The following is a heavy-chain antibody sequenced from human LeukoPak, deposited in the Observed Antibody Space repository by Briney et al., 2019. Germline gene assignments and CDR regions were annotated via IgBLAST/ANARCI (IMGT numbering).Heavy chain of an antibody. V-gene: IGHV3-23*01. D-gene: IGHD3-10*01. CDR3: AKEGSALLWFGEFNYYFDY. Sequence: GGSLRLSCAASGFTFSSYAMSWVRQAPGKGLEWVSAISGSGGSTYYADSVKGRFTISRDNSKNTLCLQMNSLRAEDTAVYYRAKEGSALLWFGEFNYYFDYWGQGTLVTVSS. CDR1: GFTFSSYA. CDR2: ISGSGGST. J-gene: IGHJ4*02.